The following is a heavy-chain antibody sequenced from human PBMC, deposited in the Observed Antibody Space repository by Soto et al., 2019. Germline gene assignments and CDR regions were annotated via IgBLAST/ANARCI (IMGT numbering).Heavy chain of an antibody. CDR3: ARRRMSTNVFDY. Sequence: SETRSPSWTVSGGSISGYCWSWSGQPPGKGLGWIGYMYYSGSTNYNPSLKSRVTISVDTSKNQFSLKLSSVTAADTAVYYCARRRMSTNVFDYWGQGTPVTVSS. J-gene: IGHJ4*02. V-gene: IGHV4-59*01. CDR1: GGSISGYC. D-gene: IGHD2-8*01. CDR2: MYYSGST.